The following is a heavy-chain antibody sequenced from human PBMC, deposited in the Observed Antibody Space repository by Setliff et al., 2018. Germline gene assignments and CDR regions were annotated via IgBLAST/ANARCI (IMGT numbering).Heavy chain of an antibody. D-gene: IGHD1-26*01. J-gene: IGHJ4*02. CDR1: DGSLSTYY. V-gene: IGHV4-59*01. CDR3: ARGPSGTYYREFEY. Sequence: SETLSLTCTVSDGSLSTYYWSWIRQPPGKGLAFIGYVYYSGTANYSPSLRSRLTISVDTSKNQFSLKLRSVTAADTAVYYCARGPSGTYYREFEYWGRGTLVTVSS. CDR2: VYYSGTA.